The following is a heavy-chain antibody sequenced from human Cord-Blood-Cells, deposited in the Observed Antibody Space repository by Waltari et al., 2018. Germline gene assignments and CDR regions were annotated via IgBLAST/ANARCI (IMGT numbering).Heavy chain of an antibody. V-gene: IGHV3-23*01. J-gene: IGHJ6*03. D-gene: IGHD1-26*01. Sequence: EVQLLESGGGLVQPGGSLRLSCAASGFTFSRSAMSWLRQAPGKGLEWVSAISGSGGSTYYADSVKGRFTISRDNSKNTLYLQMNSLRAEDTAVYYCAKCGSGSYYYYYMDVWGKGTTVTVSS. CDR1: GFTFSRSA. CDR3: AKCGSGSYYYYYMDV. CDR2: ISGSGGST.